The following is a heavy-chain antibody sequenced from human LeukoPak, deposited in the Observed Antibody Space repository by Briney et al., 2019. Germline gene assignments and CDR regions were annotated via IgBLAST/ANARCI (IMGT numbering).Heavy chain of an antibody. CDR3: VVGGSPGY. Sequence: GGSMRLTCAASGLAFSAYKMHWVRQAPRKGLVWVSRISTDGYTTDYADFVQGRFTASRDNTKNTWSLEMNSLRAEDTAVYYCVVGGSPGYWGQGTLVTVSS. V-gene: IGHV3-74*01. J-gene: IGHJ4*02. CDR2: ISTDGYTT. D-gene: IGHD2-15*01. CDR1: GLAFSAYK.